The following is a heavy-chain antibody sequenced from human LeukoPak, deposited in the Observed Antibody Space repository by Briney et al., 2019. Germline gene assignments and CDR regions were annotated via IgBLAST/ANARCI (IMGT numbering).Heavy chain of an antibody. J-gene: IGHJ4*02. D-gene: IGHD1-20*01. CDR3: ARDLRYNWNYFDY. CDR1: GYTFTGYY. CDR2: INPNSGGT. V-gene: IGHV1-2*02. Sequence: ASVKVSCKASGYTFTGYYMHWVRQAPGQGLEWMGWINPNSGGTNYAQKFQGRVTMTRDTSISTAYMELSRLRSDDTAVYYCARDLRYNWNYFDYWGQGTLVTVSS.